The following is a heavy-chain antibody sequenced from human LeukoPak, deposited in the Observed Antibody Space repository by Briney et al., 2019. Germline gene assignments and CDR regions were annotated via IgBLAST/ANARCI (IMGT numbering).Heavy chain of an antibody. Sequence: PSETLSLTCIVSGGSITRSYYWGWIRQPPGNGLEWIGSIYYSGNTYYNPSLKSRVTISVDTSKNQFSLNLSSVTAADTSVYYSARQSPILTGSTPVYSGQGTLGTVSS. D-gene: IGHD3-9*01. V-gene: IGHV4-39*01. CDR1: GGSITRSYY. J-gene: IGHJ4*02. CDR3: ARQSPILTGSTPVY. CDR2: IYYSGNT.